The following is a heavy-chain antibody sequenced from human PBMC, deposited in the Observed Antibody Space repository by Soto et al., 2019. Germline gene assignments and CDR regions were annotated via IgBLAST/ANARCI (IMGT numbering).Heavy chain of an antibody. J-gene: IGHJ4*02. CDR3: ARAPETPPIFGVVRPYFFDF. CDR1: GGSISSGGSY. Sequence: QVQLQESGPGLVKSSQTLSLTCTVSGGSISSGGSYWSWIRQRPGKGLEWIGYIFYSDSFYYTPSLKGRVVILADTSMHQFTLKLSSVTDADTAVYYCARAPETPPIFGVVRPYFFDFWGQGTLVTVSS. V-gene: IGHV4-31*03. D-gene: IGHD3-3*01. CDR2: IFYSDSF.